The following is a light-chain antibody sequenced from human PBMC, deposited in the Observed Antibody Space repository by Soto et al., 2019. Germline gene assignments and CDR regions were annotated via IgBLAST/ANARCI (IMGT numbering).Light chain of an antibody. CDR3: SSYARTNHHD. Sequence: SALTQPPSASGSPGQSVTISCTGTSSDVGGYNYVSWYQQHPGKAPKLMIYEVSKRPSGVPDRFSGSKSGNTASLTVSGHQAEDEADYYCSSYARTNHHDFGTGPKVTV. J-gene: IGLJ1*01. CDR1: SSDVGGYNY. CDR2: EVS. V-gene: IGLV2-8*01.